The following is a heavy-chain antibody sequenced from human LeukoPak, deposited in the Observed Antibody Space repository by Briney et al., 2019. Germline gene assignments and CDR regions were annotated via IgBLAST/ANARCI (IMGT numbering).Heavy chain of an antibody. J-gene: IGHJ4*02. CDR3: TSSLNLLLGELLGY. CDR2: INLKTADGAT. CDR1: GFIFNTAS. Sequence: GGTLCFSCAASGFIFNTASLAWLPQAPGLGREGVVLINLKTADGATNYAGTVKGRFTISRDDTTDNLYLQMNSMNTEDTAVYFCTSSLNLLLGELLGYWGQGTLVTVSS. V-gene: IGHV3-15*01. D-gene: IGHD3-16*01.